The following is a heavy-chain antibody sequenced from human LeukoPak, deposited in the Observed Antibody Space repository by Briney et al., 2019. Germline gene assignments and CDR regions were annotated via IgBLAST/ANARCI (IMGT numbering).Heavy chain of an antibody. Sequence: GGSLRLSCAASGFTVSSNFMSWVRQAPGKGLEWVSVIYSGGSTYYADSVKGRFTISRDNSKNTLYLQMNSLRAEDTAVYYCARGQRAAAGFDYWGQGTLVTVSS. CDR2: IYSGGST. J-gene: IGHJ4*02. V-gene: IGHV3-66*01. D-gene: IGHD6-13*01. CDR3: ARGQRAAAGFDY. CDR1: GFTVSSNF.